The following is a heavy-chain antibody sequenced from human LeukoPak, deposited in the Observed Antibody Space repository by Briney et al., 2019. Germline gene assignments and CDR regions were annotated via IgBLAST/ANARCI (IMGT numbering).Heavy chain of an antibody. Sequence: GGSLRLSCAASGFTFSIAWMSWDRQAPGKGMEWLGQIKKKSDGATTSCAAPVKGRFTISRDDSKNTLFLQMNSLKTEDTALYYCTWSGLKIESWGQGTLVTVSS. CDR3: TWSGLKIES. CDR1: GFTFSIAW. CDR2: IKKKSDGATT. J-gene: IGHJ4*02. V-gene: IGHV3-15*01. D-gene: IGHD3-3*01.